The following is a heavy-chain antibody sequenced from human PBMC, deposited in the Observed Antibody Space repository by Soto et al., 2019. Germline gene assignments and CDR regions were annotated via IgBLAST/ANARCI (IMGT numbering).Heavy chain of an antibody. CDR3: ARGRXFWSGYYGYYYYYGMDV. CDR1: GYTFTSYD. V-gene: IGHV1-8*01. Sequence: GASVKVSCKASGYTFTSYDINWVRQATGQGLEWMGWMNPNSGNTGYAQKFQGRVTMTRNTSISTAYMELSSLRSEDTAVYYCARGRXFWSGYYGYYYYYGMDVWGQGTTVTVSS. J-gene: IGHJ6*02. CDR2: MNPNSGNT. D-gene: IGHD3-3*01.